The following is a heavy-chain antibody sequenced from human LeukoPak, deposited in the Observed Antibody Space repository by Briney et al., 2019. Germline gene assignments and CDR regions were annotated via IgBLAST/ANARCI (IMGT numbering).Heavy chain of an antibody. Sequence: SETLSLTCTVSGGSISSSSYYWGWIRQPPGKGLEWIGSIYHSGSTYYNPSLKSRVTISVDTSKNQFSLKLSSVTAADTAVYYCARAPWHNWNYVTEYWGQGTLVTVSS. CDR1: GGSISSSSYY. CDR3: ARAPWHNWNYVTEY. V-gene: IGHV4-39*07. CDR2: IYHSGST. J-gene: IGHJ4*02. D-gene: IGHD1-7*01.